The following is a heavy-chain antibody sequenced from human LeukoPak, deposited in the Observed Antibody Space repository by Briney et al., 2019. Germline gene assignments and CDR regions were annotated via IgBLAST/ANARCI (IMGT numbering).Heavy chain of an antibody. J-gene: IGHJ4*02. CDR2: FDPEDGET. CDR1: GYTLTELS. CDR3: ATDIVGAAFDY. Sequence: ASVKVSCKVSGYTLTELSMHWVRQAPGKGLEWMGGFDPEDGETIYAQKFQGRVTMPEDTSTDTAYMGLSSLRSEDTAVYYCATDIVGAAFDYWGQGTLVTVSS. D-gene: IGHD1-26*01. V-gene: IGHV1-24*01.